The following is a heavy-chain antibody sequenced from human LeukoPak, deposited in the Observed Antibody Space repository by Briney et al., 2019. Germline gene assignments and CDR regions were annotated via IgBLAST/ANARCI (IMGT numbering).Heavy chain of an antibody. CDR1: GFTFSNYS. V-gene: IGHV3-21*01. CDR2: ISRGSDHI. CDR3: ARPYDTRGYFPDY. D-gene: IGHD3-22*01. Sequence: GGSLRLSCAVSGFTFSNYSMNWVRQAPGKGLEWVSSISRGSDHIFYADSMKGRFTISRDNAKNSLYLQMNSLGAEDTAVYYCARPYDTRGYFPDYWGQGTLVTVSS. J-gene: IGHJ4*02.